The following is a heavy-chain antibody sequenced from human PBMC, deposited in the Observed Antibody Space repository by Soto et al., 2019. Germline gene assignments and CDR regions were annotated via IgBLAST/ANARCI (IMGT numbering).Heavy chain of an antibody. CDR1: GGSFIGHS. D-gene: IGHD3-22*01. V-gene: IGHV4-34*01. Sequence: SAPLSLTCAVYGGSFIGHSWTWIRQSPGKGLEWIGDINHSGRVNYSPSLKSRVTISLDTSKNQFSLTLSAVTAADTAMYYCSTRAYDTNGYYRFDPWGQGTLVTVSS. J-gene: IGHJ5*01. CDR2: INHSGRV. CDR3: STRAYDTNGYYRFDP.